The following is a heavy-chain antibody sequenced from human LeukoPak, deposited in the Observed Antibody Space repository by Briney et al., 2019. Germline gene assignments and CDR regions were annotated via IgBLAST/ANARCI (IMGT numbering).Heavy chain of an antibody. CDR1: GGSISSYY. CDR3: ARSRITMIGQGWFDP. Sequence: SETLPLTCTVSGGSISSYYWSWIRQPPGKGLEWIGYIYYSGSTNYNPSLKSRVTISVDTSKNQFSLKLSSVTAADTAVYYCARSRITMIGQGWFDPWGQGTLVTVSS. V-gene: IGHV4-59*01. J-gene: IGHJ5*02. D-gene: IGHD3-22*01. CDR2: IYYSGST.